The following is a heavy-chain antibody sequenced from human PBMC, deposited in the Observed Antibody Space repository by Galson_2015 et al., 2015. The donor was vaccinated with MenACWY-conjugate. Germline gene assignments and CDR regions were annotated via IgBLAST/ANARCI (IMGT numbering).Heavy chain of an antibody. CDR2: IYYSGST. CDR1: GGSISSSSYY. Sequence: SEPLSLTCTVSGGSISSSSYYWGWIRQPPGKGLEWIGSIYYSGSTYYNPSLKSRVTISVDTSKNQFSLKLSSVTAADTAVYYCASSVFYGDYYFDYWGQGTLVTVSS. J-gene: IGHJ4*02. D-gene: IGHD4-17*01. V-gene: IGHV4-39*01. CDR3: ASSVFYGDYYFDY.